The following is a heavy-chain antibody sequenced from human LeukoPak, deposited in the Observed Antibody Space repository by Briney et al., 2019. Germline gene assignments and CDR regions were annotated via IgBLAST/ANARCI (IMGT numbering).Heavy chain of an antibody. CDR3: ARAGHYYDILTGYYGLDY. V-gene: IGHV4-61*01. J-gene: IGHJ4*02. CDR1: GGSVSSGSYY. D-gene: IGHD3-9*01. CDR2: IYYSGST. Sequence: NPSETLSLTCTVSGGSVSSGSYYWSWIRQPPGKGLEWIGYIYYSGSTNYNPSLKSRVTISVDTSKNQFSLKLSSGTAADTAVYYCARAGHYYDILTGYYGLDYWGQGTLVTVSS.